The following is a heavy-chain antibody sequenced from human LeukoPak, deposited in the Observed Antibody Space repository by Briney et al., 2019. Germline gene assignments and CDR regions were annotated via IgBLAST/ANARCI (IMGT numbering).Heavy chain of an antibody. CDR3: ARDMILTIAAESWFDP. Sequence: GASVKVSCKTSGFIFTGYNIHWVRQAPGQGLEWMGWINPNSGGTYYTQHFQGRVSMTLDTSISTAYMELSGLRSDDTAVYYCARDMILTIAAESWFDPWGQGTLITVSS. CDR1: GFIFTGYN. V-gene: IGHV1-2*02. D-gene: IGHD6-13*01. CDR2: INPNSGGT. J-gene: IGHJ5*02.